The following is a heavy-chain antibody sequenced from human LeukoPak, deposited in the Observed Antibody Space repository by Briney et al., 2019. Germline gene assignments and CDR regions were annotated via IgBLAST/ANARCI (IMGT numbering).Heavy chain of an antibody. D-gene: IGHD3-22*01. J-gene: IGHJ6*02. CDR2: IWYDGSNK. V-gene: IGHV3-33*01. CDR3: ARAQYYYDSSGYYYDYYYYGMDV. CDR1: GFTFSSYG. Sequence: PGRSLRLSCAASGFTFSSYGMHWVRQAPGKGLEWVAVIWYDGSNKYYADSVKGRFTISRDNSKNTLYLQMNSLRAEDTAVYYCARAQYYYDSSGYYYDYYYYGMDVWGQGTTVTVPS.